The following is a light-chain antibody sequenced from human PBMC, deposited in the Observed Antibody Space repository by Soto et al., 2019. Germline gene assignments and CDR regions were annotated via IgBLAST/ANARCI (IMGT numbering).Light chain of an antibody. J-gene: IGKJ1*01. CDR3: MQGTHWPET. V-gene: IGKV2-30*02. CDR2: KVS. Sequence: DVEMTHSPLSLPVSLGQPASISCRSSQSLVHSDGNTYLNWFQQRPGQSPRRLFYKVSNRDSGVPDRFSGSGSGTDFTLKISRVEAEDVGLYYCMQGTHWPETFGQGTKVDI. CDR1: QSLVHSDGNTY.